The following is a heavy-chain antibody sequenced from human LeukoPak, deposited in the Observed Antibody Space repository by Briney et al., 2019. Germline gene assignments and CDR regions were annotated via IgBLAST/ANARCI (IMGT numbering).Heavy chain of an antibody. Sequence: ASVKVSCKASGGTFSSYAISWVRQAPGQGLEWMGGIIPIFGTANYAQKFQGRVTITADESTSTAYMELSSLRSEDTAVYYCARDLRGYCSSTSCFTFDYWGQGTLVTVSS. D-gene: IGHD2-2*01. CDR2: IIPIFGTA. CDR3: ARDLRGYCSSTSCFTFDY. V-gene: IGHV1-69*01. CDR1: GGTFSSYA. J-gene: IGHJ4*02.